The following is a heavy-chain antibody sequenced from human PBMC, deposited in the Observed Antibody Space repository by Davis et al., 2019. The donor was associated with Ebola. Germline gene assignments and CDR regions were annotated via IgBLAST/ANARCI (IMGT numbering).Heavy chain of an antibody. D-gene: IGHD2-21*02. J-gene: IGHJ3*02. CDR2: ITRMGDST. CDR1: GFTFRDYA. V-gene: IGHV3-23*01. Sequence: GESLKISCAASGFTFRDYAMSWVRQSPGKGLEWVSVITRMGDSTYYADPVKGRFTISRDNAKNSLYLQMSNLRAEDTALYYCARDLKTAASEGAFDIWGQGTIVTVSS. CDR3: ARDLKTAASEGAFDI.